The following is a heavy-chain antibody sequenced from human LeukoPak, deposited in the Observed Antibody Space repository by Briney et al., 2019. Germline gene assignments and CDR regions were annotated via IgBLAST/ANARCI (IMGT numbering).Heavy chain of an antibody. CDR1: GFTFSDYY. Sequence: GGSLRLSCAASGFTFSDYYMSWIRQAPGKGLEWVSYISSSGSTIYYADSVMGRFTVSRDNAKNPLYLQMNSLRAEDTAVYYCARVRAPYCSSTSCSNIRFDPWGQGTLVTVSS. CDR2: ISSSGSTI. J-gene: IGHJ5*02. D-gene: IGHD2-2*01. V-gene: IGHV3-11*01. CDR3: ARVRAPYCSSTSCSNIRFDP.